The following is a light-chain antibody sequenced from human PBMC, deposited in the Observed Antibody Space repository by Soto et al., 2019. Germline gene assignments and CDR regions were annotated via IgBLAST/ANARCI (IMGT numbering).Light chain of an antibody. J-gene: IGLJ3*02. Sequence: QSALTQPASVSGSPGQSITISCTGTSSDVGGSGLVSWYQFHPGKAPKLLIYDNDNRPSGVPDRFSGSKSGTSASLDITGLQAEDDADYYCQSYDNSLSAWVFGGGTKLTVL. CDR1: SSDVGGSGL. CDR2: DND. CDR3: QSYDNSLSAWV. V-gene: IGLV2-14*02.